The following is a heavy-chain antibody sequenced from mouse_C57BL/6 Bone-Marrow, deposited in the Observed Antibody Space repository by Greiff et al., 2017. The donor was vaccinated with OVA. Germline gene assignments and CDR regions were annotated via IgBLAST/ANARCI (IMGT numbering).Heavy chain of an antibody. CDR3: ARGWLGDYAMDY. Sequence: EVKVVESGGGLVQPGGSLKLSCAASGFTFSDYYMYWVRQTPEKRLEWVAYISTGGGSTYYPDTVKGRFTFTSDNATNTLYLQLSRLKSEDTAMYYCARGWLGDYAMDYWGQGTSVTVSS. CDR1: GFTFSDYY. V-gene: IGHV5-12*01. J-gene: IGHJ4*01. CDR2: ISTGGGST. D-gene: IGHD2-3*01.